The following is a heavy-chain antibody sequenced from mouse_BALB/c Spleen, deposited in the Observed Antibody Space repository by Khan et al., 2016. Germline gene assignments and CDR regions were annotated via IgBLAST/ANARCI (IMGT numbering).Heavy chain of an antibody. Sequence: QIQLVQSGPELKKPGKTVKISCKASGYTFTNYGMNWVKQAPGKGLKWMGWINTYSGESTYADDFKGRFAFSLETSANTAYLQINNLKHEDTATYFCARYRYYDGSSRYFDVWGAGTTVTVSS. D-gene: IGHD1-1*01. V-gene: IGHV9-3-1*01. CDR3: ARYRYYDGSSRYFDV. CDR1: GYTFTNYG. J-gene: IGHJ1*01. CDR2: INTYSGES.